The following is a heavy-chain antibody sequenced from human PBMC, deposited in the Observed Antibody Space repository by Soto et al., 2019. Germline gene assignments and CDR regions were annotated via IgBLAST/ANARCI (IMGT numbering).Heavy chain of an antibody. D-gene: IGHD2-21*01. CDR1: GYTFTTYA. V-gene: IGHV1-3*01. J-gene: IGHJ4*02. Sequence: ASVKVSCKASGYTFTTYAIHWVRQAPGQRLEWMGWVNAENGDTKYSQKFQGRVTITVDTSASTAYMEMSSLRSEDTAVYYCARDIFGLLTLGDSDFWGQGTLVTVS. CDR2: VNAENGDT. CDR3: ARDIFGLLTLGDSDF.